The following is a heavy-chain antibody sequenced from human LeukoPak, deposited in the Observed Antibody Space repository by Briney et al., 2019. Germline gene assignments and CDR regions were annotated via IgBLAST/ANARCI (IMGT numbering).Heavy chain of an antibody. CDR2: INHSGST. J-gene: IGHJ4*02. Sequence: SETLSLTCAVYGGSFSGYYWSWIRQPPGKGLEWIGEINHSGSTNYNPSLESRVTISVDTSKNQFSLKLSSVTAADTAVYYCARASIVVVTAIPPYYFDYWGQGTLVTVSS. CDR1: GGSFSGYY. V-gene: IGHV4-34*01. D-gene: IGHD2-21*02. CDR3: ARASIVVVTAIPPYYFDY.